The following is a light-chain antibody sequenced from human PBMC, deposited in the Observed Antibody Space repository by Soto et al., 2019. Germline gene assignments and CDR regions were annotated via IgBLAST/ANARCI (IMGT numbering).Light chain of an antibody. V-gene: IGKV3-15*01. CDR1: QSVSNN. CDR2: GAS. J-gene: IGKJ4*01. Sequence: ETVMTQSPATLSLFPGERATLSCRASQSVSNNLAWYQQKSGQSPRLLIYGASTRATGIPARFSGSGSETDFTLTISSLQSEDFAVYYCQQYKNWPPVTFGGGTKVDNK. CDR3: QQYKNWPPVT.